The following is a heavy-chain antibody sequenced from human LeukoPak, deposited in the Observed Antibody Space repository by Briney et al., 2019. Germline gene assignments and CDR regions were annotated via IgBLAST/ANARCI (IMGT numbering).Heavy chain of an antibody. Sequence: PSETLSLTCAVSGGSFSGYYWSWVRQPPGKGLEWIGEINHSVGTTYNPSLKSRVTISVDTSKNQYSLKLSSVAAADTAVYYCARLGPIVVVTAGGYFDRWGRPSLVTVSS. CDR1: GGSFSGYY. CDR2: INHSVGT. V-gene: IGHV4-34*01. CDR3: ARLGPIVVVTAGGYFDR. J-gene: IGHJ2*01. D-gene: IGHD2-21*02.